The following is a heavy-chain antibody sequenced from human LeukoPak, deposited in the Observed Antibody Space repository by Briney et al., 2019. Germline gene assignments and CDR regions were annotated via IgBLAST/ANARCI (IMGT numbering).Heavy chain of an antibody. CDR2: INYSGYS. CDR3: VREVLSMIEVGYFDY. V-gene: IGHV4-31*03. Sequence: SQTLSLTCTVSGGSISGGGYYWNWIRQHPGKGLEWIGHINYSGYSNYNPFLRSRVTMSVDTSRNRFSLKLTSVSAADTPVYYCVREVLSMIEVGYFDYWGQGTLVTVSS. CDR1: GGSISGGGYY. D-gene: IGHD3-22*01. J-gene: IGHJ4*02.